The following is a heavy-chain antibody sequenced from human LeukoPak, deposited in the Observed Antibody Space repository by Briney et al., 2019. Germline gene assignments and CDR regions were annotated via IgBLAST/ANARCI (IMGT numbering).Heavy chain of an antibody. D-gene: IGHD6-13*01. CDR3: ARAHPYSSSWSRRGYFDY. J-gene: IGHJ4*02. CDR2: INHSGST. CDR1: GGSISSYY. V-gene: IGHV4-34*01. Sequence: NPSETLSLTCTVSGGSISSYYWSWIRQPPGKGLEWIGEINHSGSTNYNPSPKSRVTISVDTSKNQFSLKLSSVTAADTAVYYCARAHPYSSSWSRRGYFDYWGQGTLVTVSS.